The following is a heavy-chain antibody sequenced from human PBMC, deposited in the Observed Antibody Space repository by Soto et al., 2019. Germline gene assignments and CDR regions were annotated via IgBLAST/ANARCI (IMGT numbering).Heavy chain of an antibody. J-gene: IGHJ3*02. Sequence: GGSLRLSCAASGFTLSSYDIHWVRQAPGKGLEWVAVISYDGSKKYYADSVKGQFTISRDNSKNTLYLQMNSLRAEDTAVYYCAKAYSGPFDIWGQGPIVTVSS. D-gene: IGHD1-26*01. CDR2: ISYDGSKK. CDR1: GFTLSSYD. V-gene: IGHV3-30*18. CDR3: AKAYSGPFDI.